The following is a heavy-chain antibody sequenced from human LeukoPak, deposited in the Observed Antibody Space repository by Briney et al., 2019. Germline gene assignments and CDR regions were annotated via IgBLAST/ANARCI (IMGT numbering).Heavy chain of an antibody. CDR1: GFTFSSYG. V-gene: IGHV3-33*01. CDR2: IWYDGSNK. Sequence: PGGSLRLSCAASGFTFSSYGMHWVRQAPGKGLEWVAVIWYDGSNKYYADSVKGRFTISRDNSKNTLYLQMNSLRAEDTAVYYCARDDSSGYVFDYWGQGTLVTVSS. J-gene: IGHJ4*02. CDR3: ARDDSSGYVFDY. D-gene: IGHD3-22*01.